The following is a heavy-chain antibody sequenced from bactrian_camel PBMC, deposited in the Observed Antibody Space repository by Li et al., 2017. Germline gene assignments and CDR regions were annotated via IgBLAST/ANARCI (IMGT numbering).Heavy chain of an antibody. D-gene: IGHD6*01. CDR1: ESTYDRGYC. J-gene: IGHJ4*01. Sequence: HVQLVESGGGSVQVGRSLRLSCAASESTYDRGYCMAWFRQASEKEREGVAAICGSGYTDYAGSVAGRFTVSRDNAKNTVYLQMNSLKPEDTATYYCAAGDRSYGDSCRNKYWGQGTQVTVS. V-gene: IGHV3S55*01. CDR2: ICGSGYT. CDR3: AAGDRSYGDSCRNKY.